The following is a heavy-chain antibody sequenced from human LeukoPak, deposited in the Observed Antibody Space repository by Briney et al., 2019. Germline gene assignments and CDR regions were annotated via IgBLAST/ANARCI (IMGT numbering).Heavy chain of an antibody. CDR1: GYSFTSYW. Sequence: GESLKISCKGLGYSFTSYWIGWVRQMPGKGLEWMGIIYPGGSDTRYSPSFQGQVTISADKSISTAYLQWSSLKASDTAMYYCARPRGYSYGHDTSDYWGQGTLVTVSS. V-gene: IGHV5-51*01. CDR2: IYPGGSDT. J-gene: IGHJ4*02. CDR3: ARPRGYSYGHDTSDY. D-gene: IGHD5-18*01.